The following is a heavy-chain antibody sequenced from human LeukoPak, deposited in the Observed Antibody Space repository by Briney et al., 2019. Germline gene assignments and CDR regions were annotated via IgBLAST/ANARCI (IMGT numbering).Heavy chain of an antibody. Sequence: GGSLRLSCAASGFTFSSYAMSWVRQAPGQGLEWVSVISGSGGSTNYAASVKGRFTISRDNSKNTLYLQMNSLRADDTAVYYCAKDSRDYQDYFDYWGQGTQVTVSS. J-gene: IGHJ4*02. V-gene: IGHV3-23*01. CDR1: GFTFSSYA. CDR2: ISGSGGST. CDR3: AKDSRDYQDYFDY. D-gene: IGHD3-22*01.